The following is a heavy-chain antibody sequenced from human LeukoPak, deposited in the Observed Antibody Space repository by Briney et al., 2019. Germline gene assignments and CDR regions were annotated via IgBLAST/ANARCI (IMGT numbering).Heavy chain of an antibody. Sequence: SETLSLTCTVSGGSISNYYWTWIPQPAGKGLEWIGRIHSSGSTNFNPSLKSRVTMSVDTSKNQFSLNLSSVTAADTAMYYCAREIVYNWSHWYFDLWGRATLVTVSS. CDR1: GGSISNYY. CDR2: IHSSGST. V-gene: IGHV4-4*07. D-gene: IGHD1-20*01. CDR3: AREIVYNWSHWYFDL. J-gene: IGHJ2*01.